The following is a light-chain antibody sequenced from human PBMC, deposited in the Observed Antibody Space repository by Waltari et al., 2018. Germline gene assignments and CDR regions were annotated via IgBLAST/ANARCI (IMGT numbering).Light chain of an antibody. CDR3: ALYMGSGIWV. CDR2: KAN. J-gene: IGLJ3*02. V-gene: IGLV8-61*01. Sequence: QTVVTQEPSLSVSPGGTVTLTFSLSSGPLPTTSPPTWYQQTPGQAPRTLVYKANARSSGVPDRFSGSILGNTAALTITGAQADDESDYYCALYMGSGIWVFGGGTRLTVL. CDR1: SGPLPTTSP.